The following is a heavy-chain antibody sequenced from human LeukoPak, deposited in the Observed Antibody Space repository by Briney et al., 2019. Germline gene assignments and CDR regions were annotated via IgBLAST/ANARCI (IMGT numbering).Heavy chain of an antibody. J-gene: IGHJ6*03. Sequence: SETLSLTCAVYGGSFSGYYWSWIRQPPGKGLEWMGEINHSGSTNYNPALKSRVTTSVDTSKHQFSLKLSPVTAADTAVYYCARCPTDRYYYYHYMDVWGKGTTVTISS. CDR2: INHSGST. CDR1: GGSFSGYY. V-gene: IGHV4-34*01. CDR3: ARCPTDRYYYYHYMDV.